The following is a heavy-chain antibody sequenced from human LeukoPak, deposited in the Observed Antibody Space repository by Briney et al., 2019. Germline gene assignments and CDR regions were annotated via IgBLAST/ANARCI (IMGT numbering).Heavy chain of an antibody. CDR2: IIPVLNIT. CDR1: GGTFSSSA. CDR3: ARDQGLTAPPPYGLDV. V-gene: IGHV1-69*04. D-gene: IGHD5-18*01. Sequence: GASVKVSCKTSGGTFSSSAITWVHQAPGQGLEWMGRIIPVLNITTYAQKFQGSVTITADTSTSTVYMELSSLRSEETAVYYCARDQGLTAPPPYGLDVWGQGTTVIVSS. J-gene: IGHJ6*02.